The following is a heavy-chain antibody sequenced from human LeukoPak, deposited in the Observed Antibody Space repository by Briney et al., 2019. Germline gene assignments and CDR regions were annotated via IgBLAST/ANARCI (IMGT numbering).Heavy chain of an antibody. Sequence: GVSLRLSCAASGFTFSSYSRNWVRQAPGKGLEWVSSISSSSSYIHYADSVKGRFTISRDNAKNSLYLQMNSLRAEDTAVYYCARVTTQWLVSTIDYWGQGTLVTVSS. V-gene: IGHV3-21*01. CDR1: GFTFSSYS. J-gene: IGHJ4*02. CDR3: ARVTTQWLVSTIDY. CDR2: ISSSSSYI. D-gene: IGHD6-19*01.